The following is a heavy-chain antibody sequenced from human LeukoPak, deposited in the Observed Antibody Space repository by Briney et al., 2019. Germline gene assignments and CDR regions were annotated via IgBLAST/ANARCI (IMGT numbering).Heavy chain of an antibody. V-gene: IGHV4-34*01. J-gene: IGHJ4*02. CDR3: ARGGYDFWSGYYNY. CDR2: INHSGST. Sequence: SETLSLTCAVYGGSFSGYYWSWIRQPPGKGLEWIGEINHSGSTNYNPSLKSRVTMSVDTSKNQFSLKLSSVTAADTAVYYCARGGYDFWSGYYNYWGQGTLVTVSS. D-gene: IGHD3-3*01. CDR1: GGSFSGYY.